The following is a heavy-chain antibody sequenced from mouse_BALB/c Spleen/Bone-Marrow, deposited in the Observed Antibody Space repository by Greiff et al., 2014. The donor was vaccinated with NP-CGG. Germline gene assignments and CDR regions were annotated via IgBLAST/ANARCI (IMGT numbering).Heavy chain of an antibody. D-gene: IGHD2-10*02. Sequence: VQLQQSGAELVRPGASVKISCKAFGYTFTNHHINWVKQRPGQGLEWIGYINPYNDFTSYNQKFKGKATLTVDKSSTTAYMELSSLTSEYAAVYFCASTSYGNYYFDYWGQGTSLTVSS. J-gene: IGHJ2*02. CDR3: ASTSYGNYYFDY. CDR2: INPYNDFT. V-gene: IGHV1S45*01. CDR1: GYTFTNHH.